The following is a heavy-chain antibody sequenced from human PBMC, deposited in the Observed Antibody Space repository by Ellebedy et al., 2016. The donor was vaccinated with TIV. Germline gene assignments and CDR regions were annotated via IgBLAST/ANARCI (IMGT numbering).Heavy chain of an antibody. CDR2: TKKDGSEK. CDR3: ARDGGSGSYWEGFDY. J-gene: IGHJ4*02. V-gene: IGHV3-7*01. CDR1: GFTFSTFW. Sequence: GGSLRLSCAASGFTFSTFWISWLRQAPGKGLEWAATTKKDGSEKYYVDSVKGRFTISRDNARNSLYLQMSSLRVEDTAVYYCARDGGSGSYWEGFDYWGQGTLVTVSS. D-gene: IGHD3-10*01.